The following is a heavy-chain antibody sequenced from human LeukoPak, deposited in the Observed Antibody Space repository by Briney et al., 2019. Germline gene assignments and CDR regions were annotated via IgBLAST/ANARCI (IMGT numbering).Heavy chain of an antibody. V-gene: IGHV4-38-2*01. CDR2: IYHSGST. Sequence: PSETLSLTRAVSGYSISSGYYWGWIRQPPGKGLEWIGSIYHSGSTYYNPSLKRRVTISVHTSKNQFSLKLTSVTAANTAVYFCARRVVTIGDDAFDIWGQGTMVTVSS. J-gene: IGHJ3*02. CDR3: ARRVVTIGDDAFDI. D-gene: IGHD3-22*01. CDR1: GYSISSGYY.